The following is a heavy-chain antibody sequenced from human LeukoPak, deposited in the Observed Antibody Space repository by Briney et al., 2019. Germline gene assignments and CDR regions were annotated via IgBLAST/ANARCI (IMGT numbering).Heavy chain of an antibody. Sequence: GGSLRLSCAASGFTFSSYVMHWVRQAPGKGLEWVAVIWYDGSNKYYADSVKGRFTISRDNSKNTLYLQMNSLRAEDTAVYYCARLADSYSSGNYWGQGTLVTVSS. V-gene: IGHV3-33*01. CDR2: IWYDGSNK. J-gene: IGHJ4*02. CDR1: GFTFSSYV. D-gene: IGHD6-19*01. CDR3: ARLADSYSSGNY.